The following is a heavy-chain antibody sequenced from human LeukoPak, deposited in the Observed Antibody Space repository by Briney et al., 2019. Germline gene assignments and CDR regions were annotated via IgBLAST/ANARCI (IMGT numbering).Heavy chain of an antibody. Sequence: GESLRLSCAASGFTFSSYGMHWVRQAPGKGLEWVAVIWYDGSNKYYADSVKGRFTISRDNSKNTLYLQMNSLRAEDTAVYYCARGFGWDPFDYWGQGTLVTVSS. CDR2: IWYDGSNK. CDR1: GFTFSSYG. J-gene: IGHJ4*02. D-gene: IGHD6-19*01. V-gene: IGHV3-33*01. CDR3: ARGFGWDPFDY.